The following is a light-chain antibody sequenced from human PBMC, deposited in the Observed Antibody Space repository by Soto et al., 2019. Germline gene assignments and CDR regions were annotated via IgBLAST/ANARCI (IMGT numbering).Light chain of an antibody. CDR2: EVS. Sequence: QSALTQPASVSGSPGQSITISCTGTSSDVGGYNCVSWYQQHPGKAPKLMISEVSNWPSGVSDRFSGSKSGNTASLTISGLQAEDEGDYYCSSYTSRSTVVFGGGTKLTVL. CDR1: SSDVGGYNC. CDR3: SSYTSRSTVV. V-gene: IGLV2-14*01. J-gene: IGLJ2*01.